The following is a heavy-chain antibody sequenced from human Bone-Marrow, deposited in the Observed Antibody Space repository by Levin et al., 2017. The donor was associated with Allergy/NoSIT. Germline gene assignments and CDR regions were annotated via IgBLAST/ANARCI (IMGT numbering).Heavy chain of an antibody. V-gene: IGHV1-2*02. J-gene: IGHJ3*02. CDR3: ARAITMMVVINDAFDI. Sequence: GGSLRLSCKTSGYTFTDYYMHWVRQAPGQGLEWMGWINPNSGGTSYAQKFQGRVTMTRDTSISAAYMELSRLRSDDTAVYYCARAITMMVVINDAFDIWGQGTMVTVSS. D-gene: IGHD3-22*01. CDR2: INPNSGGT. CDR1: GYTFTDYY.